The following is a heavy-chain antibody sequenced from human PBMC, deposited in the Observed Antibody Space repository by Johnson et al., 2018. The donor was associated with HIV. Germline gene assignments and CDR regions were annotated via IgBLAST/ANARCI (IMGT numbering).Heavy chain of an antibody. J-gene: IGHJ3*02. Sequence: QLVESGGGLVQPGGSLRLSCAASGFTFSSYWMSWVRQAPGKGLEWVANIKQDGSEKYYVDSVKGRFSISRDNAKNSLSLQMNSLRVEDTAVYYCARDPGHSSFDIWGQGTMVTVSS. V-gene: IGHV3-7*03. CDR2: IKQDGSEK. CDR1: GFTFSSYW. D-gene: IGHD3-22*01. CDR3: ARDPGHSSFDI.